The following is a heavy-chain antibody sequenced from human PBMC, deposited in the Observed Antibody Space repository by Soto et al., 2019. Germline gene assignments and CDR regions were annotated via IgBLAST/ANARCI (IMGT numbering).Heavy chain of an antibody. D-gene: IGHD3-10*01. V-gene: IGHV2-5*02. J-gene: IGHJ5*02. CDR3: AHGDGSLGRDWFDP. Sequence: QITLKESGPTLVKPTQTLTLTCTFSGFSLTTRGVAVGWIRQPPGKALEWLAVIYWDDDKRYSPSLKYRLTITKDSSKNQVVLTLTNMDPVDTATYYCAHGDGSLGRDWFDPWGQGTLVTVSS. CDR2: IYWDDDK. CDR1: GFSLTTRGVA.